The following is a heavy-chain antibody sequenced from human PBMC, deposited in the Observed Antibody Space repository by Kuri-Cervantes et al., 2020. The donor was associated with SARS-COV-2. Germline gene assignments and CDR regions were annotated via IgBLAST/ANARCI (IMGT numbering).Heavy chain of an antibody. D-gene: IGHD3-3*01. CDR2: ISYDGSNK. CDR1: GFTFSSYA. CDR3: ARDLDDFWSGNEFMDV. Sequence: GGSLRLSCAASGFTFSSYAMHWVRRAPGKGLEWVAVISYDGSNKYYADSVKGRFTISRDNSKNTLYLQMNSLRAEDTAVYYCARDLDDFWSGNEFMDVWGKGTTVTVSS. J-gene: IGHJ6*03. V-gene: IGHV3-30*04.